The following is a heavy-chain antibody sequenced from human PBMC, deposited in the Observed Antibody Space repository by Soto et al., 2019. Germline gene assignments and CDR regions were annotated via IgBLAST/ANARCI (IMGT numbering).Heavy chain of an antibody. V-gene: IGHV4-39*01. CDR1: SGSISTNSYL. D-gene: IGHD3-22*01. Sequence: PSETLSLTCSVSSGSISTNSYLWGWIRQPPGMGLEWIGAILYSGDTYYSESLKSRVTMSVDTAKNQFSLKLNSVTAADTAVYYCARQGRNTKIVILRHYATDFWGQGTAVTVSS. CDR2: ILYSGDT. J-gene: IGHJ6*02. CDR3: ARQGRNTKIVILRHYATDF.